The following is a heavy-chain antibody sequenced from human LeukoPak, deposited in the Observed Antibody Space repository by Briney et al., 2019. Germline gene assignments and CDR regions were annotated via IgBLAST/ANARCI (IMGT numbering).Heavy chain of an antibody. CDR1: GFTFSTYA. CDR2: IRGSGSVT. CDR3: AKGPLSGDYYFDY. D-gene: IGHD4-17*01. J-gene: IGHJ4*02. V-gene: IGHV3-23*01. Sequence: GGSLRLSCAASGFTFSTYAMSWVRQAPGKGLEWVAAIRGSGSVTYAADSVRGRFTISRDNSKNTLYLQMNSLRAEDTAIYYCAKGPLSGDYYFDYWGQGTVVTVSS.